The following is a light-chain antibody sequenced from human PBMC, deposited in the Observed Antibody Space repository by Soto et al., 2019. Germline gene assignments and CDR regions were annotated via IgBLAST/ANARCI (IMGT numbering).Light chain of an antibody. CDR3: SSYTSSTTLEV. CDR2: GVI. CDR1: SSDVGGYNY. Sequence: QSVLTQPASVSGSPGQSITISCTGTSSDVGGYNYVSWYQQHPGKAPKLMIYGVINRPSGVSNRFSGSKSGNTASLTISGLQAEDEADYYCSSYTSSTTLEVFGGGTKVTVL. V-gene: IGLV2-14*03. J-gene: IGLJ2*01.